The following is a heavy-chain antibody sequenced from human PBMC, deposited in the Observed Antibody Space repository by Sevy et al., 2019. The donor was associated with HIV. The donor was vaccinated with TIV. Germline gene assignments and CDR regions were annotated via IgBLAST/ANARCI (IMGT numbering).Heavy chain of an antibody. CDR1: GGSSTSLY. J-gene: IGHJ4*02. CDR3: AGENAWGRGYS. CDR2: IYYNGHI. V-gene: IGHV4-59*11. D-gene: IGHD1-26*01. Sequence: SETLSLTCTGSGGSSTSLYWNWIRQPPGKGLEWMANIYYNGHINYNPSLKRRATLSLDTSKNQFSLRLSSVTADDTAMYYCAGENAWGRGYSWGQGTLVTVSS.